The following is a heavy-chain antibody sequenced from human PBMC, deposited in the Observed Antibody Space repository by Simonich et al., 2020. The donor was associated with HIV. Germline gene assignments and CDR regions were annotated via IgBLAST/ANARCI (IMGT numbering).Heavy chain of an antibody. D-gene: IGHD3-3*01. J-gene: IGHJ4*02. CDR2: IYHSGST. Sequence: QVQLQESGPGLVKPSETLSLTCAVSGYSLSSGYYWGWIRQPPGKGLEWIGSIYHSGSTCYNPTLKSRVTISVDTSKNQFSLKLSSVTAADTAVYYCARNNFWSGWLFDYWGQGTLVTVSS. V-gene: IGHV4-38-2*01. CDR1: GYSLSSGYY. CDR3: ARNNFWSGWLFDY.